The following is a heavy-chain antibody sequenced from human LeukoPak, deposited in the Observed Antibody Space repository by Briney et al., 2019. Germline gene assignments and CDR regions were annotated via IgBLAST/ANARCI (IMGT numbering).Heavy chain of an antibody. D-gene: IGHD3-3*01. CDR1: GFTFSSYS. Sequence: QTGGSLRLSCAASGFTFSSYSMNWVRQAPGKGLEWVSYISSSSSTKYYADSVKGRFTISRDKSRNTLYLQMNSLRPEDTAVYYCARDRSSYYDFWSGYIFGYWGQGTLVTVSS. CDR3: ARDRSSYYDFWSGYIFGY. CDR2: ISSSSSTK. V-gene: IGHV3-48*01. J-gene: IGHJ4*02.